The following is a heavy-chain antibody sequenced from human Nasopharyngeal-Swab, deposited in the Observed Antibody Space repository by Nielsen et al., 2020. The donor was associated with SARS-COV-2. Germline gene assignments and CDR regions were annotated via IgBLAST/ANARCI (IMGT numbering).Heavy chain of an antibody. D-gene: IGHD5-18*01. CDR2: ISSSSSYI. J-gene: IGHJ4*02. Sequence: GESLKISCAASGFTFSSYSMNWVRQAPGKGLEWVSSISSSSSYIYYADSVKGRFTISRDNAKNSLYLQMNNLRAEDTAVYYCARYVDTAMVTGDYWGQGTLVTVSS. CDR1: GFTFSSYS. CDR3: ARYVDTAMVTGDY. V-gene: IGHV3-21*01.